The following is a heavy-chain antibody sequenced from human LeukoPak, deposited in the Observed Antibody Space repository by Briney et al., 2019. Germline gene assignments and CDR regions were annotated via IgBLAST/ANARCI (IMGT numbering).Heavy chain of an antibody. J-gene: IGHJ5*02. CDR1: GASISSSGYY. V-gene: IGHV4-39*07. Sequence: SETLSLTCTVSGASISSSGYYWGWIRQPPGKGLEWIGSIYYTGITYYTPSLKSRVTISVDTSKNQFSLRLSSVTAADTAVYYCARALTWIRRWFDPWGQGTLVTVSS. CDR3: ARALTWIRRWFDP. D-gene: IGHD5-18*01. CDR2: IYYTGIT.